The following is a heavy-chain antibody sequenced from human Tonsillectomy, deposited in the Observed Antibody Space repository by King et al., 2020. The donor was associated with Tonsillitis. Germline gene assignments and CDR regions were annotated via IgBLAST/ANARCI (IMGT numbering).Heavy chain of an antibody. V-gene: IGHV4-30-2*01. CDR1: GGSISSGGYS. CDR2: IYHSGST. CDR3: VRGSYLYYFDY. D-gene: IGHD3-10*01. J-gene: IGHJ4*02. Sequence: LQLQASGSGLVKPSQTLSLTCAVSGGSISSGGYSWSWIRQPPGKGLEWIGYIYHSGSTYYNPSLKSRVTISVDRSMNQFSLEVSSVTAADTAVYYCVRGSYLYYFDYWGQGTLVTVSS.